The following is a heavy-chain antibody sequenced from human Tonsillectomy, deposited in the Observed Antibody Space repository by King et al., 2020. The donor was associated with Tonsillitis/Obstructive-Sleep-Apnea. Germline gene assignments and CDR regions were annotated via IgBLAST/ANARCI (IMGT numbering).Heavy chain of an antibody. D-gene: IGHD4-17*01. Sequence: VQLQQWGAGLLKPSETLSLTCAVYGGSFSGYYWSWIRQPPGKGLEWIGEINHSGSTNYNPSLKSRVTISVDTSKNQFSLKLSSVTAADTAVYYCARGGPDYGDYVVGGAFDIWGQGTMVTVSS. CDR3: ARGGPDYGDYVVGGAFDI. J-gene: IGHJ3*02. CDR2: INHSGST. V-gene: IGHV4-34*01. CDR1: GGSFSGYY.